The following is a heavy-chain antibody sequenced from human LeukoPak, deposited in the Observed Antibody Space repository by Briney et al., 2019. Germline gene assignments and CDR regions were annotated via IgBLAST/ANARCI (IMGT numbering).Heavy chain of an antibody. CDR1: GGSISSHY. D-gene: IGHD6-19*01. CDR2: IYYSGST. Sequence: SEILSLACTVSGGSISSHYWSWIRQPPGKGLEWIGYIYYSGSTNYNPSLKSRVTISVDTSKNQFSLKLSSVTAADTAVYYCARGDSSGRNWFDPWGQGTLVTVSS. J-gene: IGHJ5*02. V-gene: IGHV4-59*11. CDR3: ARGDSSGRNWFDP.